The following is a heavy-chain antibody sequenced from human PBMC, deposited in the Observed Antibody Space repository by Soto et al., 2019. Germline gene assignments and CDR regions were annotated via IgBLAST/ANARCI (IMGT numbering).Heavy chain of an antibody. CDR1: GFTFSSHW. V-gene: IGHV3-7*01. CDR3: ARFCSGGSCYPSHYYYYLDV. Sequence: GGSLRLSCAASGFTFSSHWMSWVRQSPGKGLEWVASIRQDGGAKYYVDSVKGRFTISRDNAKSSVFLQMNSLRAEDTAVYYCARFCSGGSCYPSHYYYYLDVWGKGTTVTVSS. CDR2: IRQDGGAK. J-gene: IGHJ6*03. D-gene: IGHD2-15*01.